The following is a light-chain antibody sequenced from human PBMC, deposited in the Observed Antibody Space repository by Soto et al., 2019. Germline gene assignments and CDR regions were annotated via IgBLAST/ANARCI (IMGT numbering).Light chain of an antibody. CDR2: ATS. CDR3: LQHYTSPWT. V-gene: IGKV1-17*01. CDR1: QAIRNY. Sequence: DIQMTQSPSSLSASVGDSVTITCRASQAIRNYLGWYQQKPGRAPKRLIFATSNWHSGVPSRFRGSGSGTEFTLTINSLQPEDVAAYYCLQHYTSPWTFGQGTKVEIK. J-gene: IGKJ1*01.